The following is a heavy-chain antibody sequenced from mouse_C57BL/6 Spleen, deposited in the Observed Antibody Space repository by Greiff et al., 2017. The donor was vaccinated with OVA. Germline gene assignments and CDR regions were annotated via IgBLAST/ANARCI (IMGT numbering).Heavy chain of an antibody. CDR3: VREGDYDGGPWYFDV. J-gene: IGHJ1*03. D-gene: IGHD2-4*01. CDR2: IRSKSSNYAT. Sequence: EVMLVESGGGLVQPKGSLKLSCAASGFTFNTYAMHWVRQAPGKGLEWVARIRSKSSNYATYYADSVKDRFTISRDDSQSMLYLQMNNLKTEDTAMYYCVREGDYDGGPWYFDVWGTGTTVTVSS. V-gene: IGHV10-3*01. CDR1: GFTFNTYA.